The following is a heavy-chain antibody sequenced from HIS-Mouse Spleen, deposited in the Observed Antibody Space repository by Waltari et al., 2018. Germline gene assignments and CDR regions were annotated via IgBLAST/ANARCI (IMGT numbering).Heavy chain of an antibody. J-gene: IGHJ4*02. V-gene: IGHV4-39*07. CDR3: ARGRRYYGSGSYGSFDY. Sequence: QLQLQESGPGLVKPSETLSLTCTVSGCSISSSSHYWGWIRQPPGKGLEWIGSIYYSGSTYYNPSLKSRVTISVDTSKTQFSLKLSSVTAADTAVYYCARGRRYYGSGSYGSFDYWGQGTLVTVSS. CDR1: GCSISSSSHY. D-gene: IGHD3-10*01. CDR2: IYYSGST.